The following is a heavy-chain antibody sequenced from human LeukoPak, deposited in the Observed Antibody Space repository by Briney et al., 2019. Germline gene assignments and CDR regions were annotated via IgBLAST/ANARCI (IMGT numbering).Heavy chain of an antibody. V-gene: IGHV3-23*01. CDR2: ISNNGGYT. D-gene: IGHD4-17*01. CDR3: AKDDYGDSDY. CDR1: GFTFSSSA. Sequence: PGGSLRLSCAASGFTFSSSAMSWVRQAPGKGLEWVSAISNNGGYTYYADSVQGRFTISRDNSKSTLCLQMNSLRAEDTAVYYCAKDDYGDSDYWGQGTLVTVSS. J-gene: IGHJ4*02.